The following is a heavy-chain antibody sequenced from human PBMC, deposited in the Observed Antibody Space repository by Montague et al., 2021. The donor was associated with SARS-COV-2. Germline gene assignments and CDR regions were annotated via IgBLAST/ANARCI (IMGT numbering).Heavy chain of an antibody. D-gene: IGHD2-2*01. CDR2: ICLNKNT. CDR3: ARVPYRLLFVPRYYGMDV. J-gene: IGHJ6*02. V-gene: IGHV4-34*01. Sequence: SETLSLTCSRLVAWNSGSNRKSTRLNSSHQKKSYAVICLNKNTSYNPSLKSRVTISVDTSKNQFSLKLSSATAADTAVYYCARVPYRLLFVPRYYGMDVWGQGTTATVSS. CDR1: VAWNSGSN.